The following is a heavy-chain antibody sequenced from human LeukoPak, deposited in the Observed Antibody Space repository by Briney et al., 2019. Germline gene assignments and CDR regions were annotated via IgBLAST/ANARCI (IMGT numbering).Heavy chain of an antibody. D-gene: IGHD2-15*01. CDR3: AGGGRPAYCSGGSCPSPLFDY. J-gene: IGHJ4*02. V-gene: IGHV3-21*01. Sequence: GGSLRLSCAASGFTFSSYSMNWVRQAPGKGLEWVSSISSSSSYIYYADSVKGRFTISRDNAKNSLYLQMNSPRAEDTAVYYCAGGGRPAYCSGGSCPSPLFDYWGREPWSPSPQ. CDR1: GFTFSSYS. CDR2: ISSSSSYI.